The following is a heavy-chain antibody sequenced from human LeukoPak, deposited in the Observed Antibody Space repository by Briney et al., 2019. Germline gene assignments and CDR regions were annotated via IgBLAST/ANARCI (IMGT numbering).Heavy chain of an antibody. CDR2: IYFTGNT. D-gene: IGHD3-16*01. J-gene: IGHJ4*02. V-gene: IGHV4-39*01. Sequence: SETLTLTCTVSGGSISSDTYFWGWIRQPPAKGLGWVAHIYFTGNTYYNPSLKSRATISVDTSKNQFSLEPSSGTAANTGVIYRANEADGGGGFDSWGQGTQVTVSS. CDR3: ANEADGGGGFDS. CDR1: GGSISSDTYF.